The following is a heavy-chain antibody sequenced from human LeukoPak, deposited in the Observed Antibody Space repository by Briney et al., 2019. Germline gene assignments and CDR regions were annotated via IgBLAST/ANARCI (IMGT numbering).Heavy chain of an antibody. V-gene: IGHV3-21*01. D-gene: IGHD6-13*01. J-gene: IGHJ5*02. CDR1: GFTFSSYS. CDR2: ISNSSRYI. CDR3: ARALIAAAGGDWFDP. Sequence: PGGSLRLSCAASGFTFSSYSMNWVRQAPGKGLEWVSSISNSSRYIYYADSVKGRFTISRDNAKNSLYLQMNSLRAEDTAVYYCARALIAAAGGDWFDPWGQGTLVTVSS.